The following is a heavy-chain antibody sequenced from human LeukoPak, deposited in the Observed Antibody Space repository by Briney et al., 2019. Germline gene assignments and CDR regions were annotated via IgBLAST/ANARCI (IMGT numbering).Heavy chain of an antibody. CDR3: ASGVIAAAGVY. CDR2: IYSGGST. CDR1: GFTVSSNY. Sequence: GESLRLSCAASGFTVSSNYMSWVRQAPGKGLEWVSVIYSGGSTYYADSVKGRFTISRHNSKNTLYLQMNSLRAEDTAVYYCASGVIAAAGVYWGQGTLVTVSS. J-gene: IGHJ4*02. D-gene: IGHD6-13*01. V-gene: IGHV3-53*04.